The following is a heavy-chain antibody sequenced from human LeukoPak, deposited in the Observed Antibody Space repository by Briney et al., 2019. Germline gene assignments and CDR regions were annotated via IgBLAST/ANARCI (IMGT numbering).Heavy chain of an antibody. V-gene: IGHV4-59*01. CDR2: IYYSGST. D-gene: IGHD1-26*01. CDR1: GGSISSYC. Sequence: SETLSLTCTVSGGSISSYCWSWIRQPPGKGLEWIGYIYYSGSTNYNPSLKSRVTISVDTSKNQFSLKLSSVTAADTAVYYCALNGGSYFSDAFDIWGQGTMVTVSS. CDR3: ALNGGSYFSDAFDI. J-gene: IGHJ3*02.